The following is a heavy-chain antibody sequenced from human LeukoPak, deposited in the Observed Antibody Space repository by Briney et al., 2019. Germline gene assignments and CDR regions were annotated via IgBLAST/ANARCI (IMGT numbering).Heavy chain of an antibody. J-gene: IGHJ4*02. D-gene: IGHD6-13*01. V-gene: IGHV1-8*01. Sequence: AASVKVSCKASGYTFTSYDINWVRQATGQGLEWMGWMNPNSGNTGYAQKFQGRVTMTRNTSISTAYMELSSLRSEDTAVYYCARVPMRQQLVREAWDYWGQGTLVTVSS. CDR1: GYTFTSYD. CDR2: MNPNSGNT. CDR3: ARVPMRQQLVREAWDY.